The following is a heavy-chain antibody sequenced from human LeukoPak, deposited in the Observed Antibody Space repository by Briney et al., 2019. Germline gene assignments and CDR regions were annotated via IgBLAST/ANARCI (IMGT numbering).Heavy chain of an antibody. CDR2: IYYSGST. V-gene: IGHV4-39*01. Sequence: SETLSLTCTVSGGSISSSSYYWGWIRQPPGKGLEWIGSIYYSGSTYYNPSPKSRVTISVDTSKNQFSLKLSSVTAADTAVYYCARAHYSSFDYWGQGTLVTVSS. CDR1: GGSISSSSYY. D-gene: IGHD6-13*01. CDR3: ARAHYSSFDY. J-gene: IGHJ4*02.